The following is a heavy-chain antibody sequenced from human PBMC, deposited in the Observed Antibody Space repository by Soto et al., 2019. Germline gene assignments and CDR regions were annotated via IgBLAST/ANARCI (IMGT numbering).Heavy chain of an antibody. CDR3: ARNFQQLIFYSYYMDV. J-gene: IGHJ6*03. CDR2: IKQDGSEK. D-gene: IGHD6-13*01. Sequence: GGSLRLSCAASGFTFSSYWMTWVRQAPGRGLEWVANIKQDGSEKYYVDSVRGRFTISRDNAKNSLYLQMNSLRAEDTAVYYCARNFQQLIFYSYYMDVWGKGTTVTVSS. V-gene: IGHV3-7*01. CDR1: GFTFSSYW.